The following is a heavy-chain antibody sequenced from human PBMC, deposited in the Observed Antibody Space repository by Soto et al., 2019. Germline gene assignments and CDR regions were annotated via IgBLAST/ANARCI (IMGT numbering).Heavy chain of an antibody. J-gene: IGHJ6*02. V-gene: IGHV4-31*03. CDR2: IYYSGST. Sequence: QVQLQESGPGLVKPSQTLSLTCTVSGGSISSGGDYWSWLRQHPRKGLEWIGYIYYSGSTYYNPSLKSRVTLSVDTSKNHFSLRLSSVTAADTAVYYCARATLYYYCGLDVWGQGTTVTVSS. CDR3: ARATLYYYCGLDV. CDR1: GGSISSGGDY.